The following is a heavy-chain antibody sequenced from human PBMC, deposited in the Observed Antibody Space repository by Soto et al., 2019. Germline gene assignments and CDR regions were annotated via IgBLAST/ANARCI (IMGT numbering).Heavy chain of an antibody. V-gene: IGHV4-31*03. Sequence: SETLSLTCTVSGGSISSGGYYWSWIRQHPGKGLEWIGYIYYSGSTYYNPSLKSRVTISVDTSKNQFSLKLSSVTAADTAVYYCARLDGDGYTLFDYWGQGTLVTVSS. J-gene: IGHJ4*02. D-gene: IGHD5-12*01. CDR1: GGSISSGGYY. CDR3: ARLDGDGYTLFDY. CDR2: IYYSGST.